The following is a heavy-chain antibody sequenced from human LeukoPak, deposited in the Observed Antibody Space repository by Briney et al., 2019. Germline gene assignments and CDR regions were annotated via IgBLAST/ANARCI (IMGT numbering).Heavy chain of an antibody. CDR1: GYTFTGYY. CDR2: INPNSGGT. D-gene: IGHD3-10*01. J-gene: IGHJ4*02. V-gene: IGHV1-2*02. Sequence: WASVKVSCKASGYTFTGYYMHWVRQAPGQGLEWMGWINPNSGGTNYAQKFQGRVTMTRDTSISTAYMGLSRLRSDDTAVYYCARAMVRGVIDYWGQGTLVTVSS. CDR3: ARAMVRGVIDY.